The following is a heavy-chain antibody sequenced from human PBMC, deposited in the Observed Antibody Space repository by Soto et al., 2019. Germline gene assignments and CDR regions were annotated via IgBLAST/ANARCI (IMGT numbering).Heavy chain of an antibody. CDR3: VLVDNYVTPTPQDV. CDR2: ISPYTGNT. V-gene: IGHV1-18*01. Sequence: QVQLVQSGDEVKKPGASVKVSCKASGYIFANYGIAWVRQAPGQGLEWMGWISPYTGNTHSATQVQGRLTMTPDTATSTAYMGLGGLTSDDTAVYYCVLVDNYVTPTPQDVWVQGTTVTVSS. D-gene: IGHD3-16*01. J-gene: IGHJ6*02. CDR1: GYIFANYG.